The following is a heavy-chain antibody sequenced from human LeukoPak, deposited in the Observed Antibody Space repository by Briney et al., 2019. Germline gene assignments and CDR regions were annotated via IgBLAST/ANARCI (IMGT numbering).Heavy chain of an antibody. CDR1: GFTFRHFW. J-gene: IGHJ3*02. CDR3: VRDLFPDAFDI. D-gene: IGHD2-21*01. V-gene: IGHV3-74*01. CDR2: ISGDGGST. Sequence: GRSLRLSCAASGFTFRHFWMHWVRQAPGKGLVWVSRISGDGGSTVYADSVKGRFTISRDNAKNTLYLQMNSLRGDDTALYYCVRDLFPDAFDIWGQGTMVTVFS.